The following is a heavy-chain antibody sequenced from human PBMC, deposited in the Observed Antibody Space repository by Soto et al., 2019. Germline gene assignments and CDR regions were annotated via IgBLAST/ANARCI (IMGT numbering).Heavy chain of an antibody. CDR2: IDWEDDK. V-gene: IGHV2-70*01. D-gene: IGHD1-26*01. Sequence: ALVNPTQTRKLPCIFSGFSLSASGMCVRWIRRHPRKARERLALIDWEDDKYDSRGLKNRLTIYKDTSKNQVVLIMTNMDPVDTATYYCARIPVGATTGHHYYYGLHVWFQGT. CDR3: ARIPVGATTGHHYYYGLHV. CDR1: GFSLSASGMC. J-gene: IGHJ6*02.